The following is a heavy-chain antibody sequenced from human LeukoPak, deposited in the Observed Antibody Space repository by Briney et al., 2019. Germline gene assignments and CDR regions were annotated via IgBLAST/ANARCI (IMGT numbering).Heavy chain of an antibody. CDR3: ARDPYGGTYFDY. CDR2: INPNSGGT. J-gene: IGHJ4*02. Sequence: ASVKVSCKASGGTFSSYAISWVRQAPGQGLEWMGWINPNSGGTNYAQKFQGRVTMTRDTSISTAYMELSRLRFDDTAVYYCARDPYGGTYFDYWGQGTLVTVSS. CDR1: GGTFSSYA. V-gene: IGHV1-2*02. D-gene: IGHD2-21*01.